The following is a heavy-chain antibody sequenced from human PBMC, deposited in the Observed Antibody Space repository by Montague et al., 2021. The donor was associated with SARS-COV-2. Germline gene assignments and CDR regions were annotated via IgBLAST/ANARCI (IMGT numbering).Heavy chain of an antibody. J-gene: IGHJ4*02. CDR3: ARVFPRWLQFDPYFDY. CDR1: GGSISSYY. D-gene: IGHD5-24*01. V-gene: IGHV4-59*01. CDR2: IYYSGST. Sequence: TLSLTFTVSGGSISSYYWSWIRQPPGKGLEWIGYIYYSGSTNYNPSLKSRVTISVDTSKNQFSLKLSSVTAADTAVYYCARVFPRWLQFDPYFDYWGQGTLVTVSS.